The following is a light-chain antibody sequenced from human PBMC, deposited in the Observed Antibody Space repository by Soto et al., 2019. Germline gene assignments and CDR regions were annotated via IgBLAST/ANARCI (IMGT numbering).Light chain of an antibody. CDR2: RVS. CDR3: MQGTEWPT. V-gene: IGKV2-30*01. Sequence: DVVMTQSPLSLPVTLGQPASISCKSNQSLVYSDGNTYLNWFQQRPGHSPRRLIYRVSKVDSGVTDRFPGRGSGTDFDPKINKVEGEDVWLYYCMQGTEWPTFRQRTKVELK. J-gene: IGKJ1*01. CDR1: QSLVYSDGNTY.